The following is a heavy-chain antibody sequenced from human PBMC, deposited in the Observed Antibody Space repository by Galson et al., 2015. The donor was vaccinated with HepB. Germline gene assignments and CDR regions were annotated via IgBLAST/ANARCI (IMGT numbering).Heavy chain of an antibody. J-gene: IGHJ4*02. CDR3: ATGGIKNAIVGAPY. V-gene: IGHV3-11*01. D-gene: IGHD1-26*01. CDR2: ISSGGSTT. Sequence: SLRLSCAASGFTFSDYYMSWIRQSPGQGLDWLAYISSGGSTTYYVDSAKGRFTISRDNAKNSLFLQMNSLRAEDTALYYCATGGIKNAIVGAPYWGQGTLVTVSS. CDR1: GFTFSDYY.